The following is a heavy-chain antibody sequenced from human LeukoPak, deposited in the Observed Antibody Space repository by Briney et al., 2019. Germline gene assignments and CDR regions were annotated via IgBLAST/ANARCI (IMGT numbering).Heavy chain of an antibody. D-gene: IGHD1-14*01. V-gene: IGHV3-23*01. CDR2: SGSGGST. Sequence: PGGSLRVSCAASGFTFSSYAMSWVRQAPGKGLEWVSASGSGGSTYYADSVKGRFTISRDNSKNTLYLQMNSLRAEDTAVYYCAKPAGIAPYGMDVWGQGTTVTVSS. CDR1: GFTFSSYA. CDR3: AKPAGIAPYGMDV. J-gene: IGHJ6*02.